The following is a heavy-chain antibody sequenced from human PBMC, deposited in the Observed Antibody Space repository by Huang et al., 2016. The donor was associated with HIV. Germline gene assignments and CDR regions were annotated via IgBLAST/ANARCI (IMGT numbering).Heavy chain of an antibody. Sequence: EVQLVESGGGLVRPGGSLRLSCAVSGFPFSDYSLNWVRQAPGTGLEWVAYRSSMTTYYADSVKGRFIISRDNAKNSLYLHMNSLRAEDTALYYCVREIYYMDVWGEGTTVTVSS. V-gene: IGHV3-48*01. J-gene: IGHJ6*03. CDR3: VREIYYMDV. CDR1: GFPFSDYS. CDR2: RSSMTT.